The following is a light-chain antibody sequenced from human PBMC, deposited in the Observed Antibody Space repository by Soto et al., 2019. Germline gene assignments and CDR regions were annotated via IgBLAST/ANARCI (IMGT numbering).Light chain of an antibody. CDR1: QSVSSSY. Sequence: EIVFTQSPGTLSLSPGERATLSCRASQSVSSSYLAWYQQKPGQAPRLLIYGASSRATGIPDRFSGSGSGTDFTLTISRLXPEDFAVYYCQQYGSSPPYTFGQGTKVDNK. CDR3: QQYGSSPPYT. CDR2: GAS. V-gene: IGKV3-20*01. J-gene: IGKJ2*01.